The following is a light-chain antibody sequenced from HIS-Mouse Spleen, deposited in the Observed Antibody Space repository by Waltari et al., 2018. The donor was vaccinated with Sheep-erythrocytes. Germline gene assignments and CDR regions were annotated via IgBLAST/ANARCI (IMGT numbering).Light chain of an antibody. J-gene: IGLJ3*02. V-gene: IGLV2-8*01. Sequence: QSALTQPPSASGSPGQSVTISCPGTSSDVGGYNYVSWYQQHPGKAPKLMIYELSKRPPGVPDLFSGATSGTTASLTVSGLQAEDEADSYCSYYAGSNNWVFGGGTKLTVL. CDR3: SYYAGSNNWV. CDR1: SSDVGGYNY. CDR2: ELS.